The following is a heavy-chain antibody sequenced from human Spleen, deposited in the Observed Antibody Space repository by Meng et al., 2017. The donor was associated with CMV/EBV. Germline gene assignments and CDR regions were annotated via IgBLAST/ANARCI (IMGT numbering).Heavy chain of an antibody. J-gene: IGHJ4*02. V-gene: IGHV4-4*02. Sequence: LPCAVSGAPLMNGNWWSWVRQPPGRGLEWFGEILHSGTTTYNPSLKSRVTISLDESKNEFSLKLTSVTAADTAVYYCARNGHYSLDYWSLGTLVTVSS. D-gene: IGHD3-22*01. CDR2: ILHSGTT. CDR3: ARNGHYSLDY. CDR1: GAPLMNGNW.